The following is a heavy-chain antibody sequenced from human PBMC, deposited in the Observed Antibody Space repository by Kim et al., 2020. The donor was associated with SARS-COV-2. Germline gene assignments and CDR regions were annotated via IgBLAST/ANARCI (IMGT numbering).Heavy chain of an antibody. J-gene: IGHJ6*02. CDR1: EFTFDDYA. V-gene: IGHV3-9*01. CDR3: AKDTFGVAVAGTDYYYGMDV. Sequence: GGSLRLSCAASEFTFDDYAMHWVRQAPGKGLEWVSGISWNSGSIDYADSVKGRFTISRDNAKNSLYLQMNSLRAEDTALYYCAKDTFGVAVAGTDYYYGMDVWGQGTTVTVSS. CDR2: ISWNSGSI. D-gene: IGHD6-19*01.